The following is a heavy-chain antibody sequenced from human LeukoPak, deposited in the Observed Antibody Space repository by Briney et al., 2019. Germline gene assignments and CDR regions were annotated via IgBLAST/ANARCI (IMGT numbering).Heavy chain of an antibody. Sequence: PGGSLRLSCAASGFTVSSNYMSWVRQAPGKGPEWVSVIYSGGSTYYADSVKGRFTISRDNSKNTLYLQMNSLRAEDTAVYYCARRAYCGGDCYSGYFDYWGQGTLVSVSS. V-gene: IGHV3-66*02. CDR2: IYSGGST. CDR1: GFTVSSNY. J-gene: IGHJ4*02. D-gene: IGHD2-21*01. CDR3: ARRAYCGGDCYSGYFDY.